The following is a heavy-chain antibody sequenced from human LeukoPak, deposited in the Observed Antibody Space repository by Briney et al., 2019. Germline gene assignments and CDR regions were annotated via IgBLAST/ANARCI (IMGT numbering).Heavy chain of an antibody. CDR1: GYTFTTYG. J-gene: IGHJ5*02. Sequence: ASVKVSCKASGYTFTTYGISWVRQAPGQGLEWMGWISAYNGNTNYAQKLQGRVTMTTDTSTSTAYMELRSLRSDDTAVYYCARVGTAAGCLWFDPWGQGTLVTVSS. CDR2: ISAYNGNT. D-gene: IGHD6-13*01. CDR3: ARVGTAAGCLWFDP. V-gene: IGHV1-18*01.